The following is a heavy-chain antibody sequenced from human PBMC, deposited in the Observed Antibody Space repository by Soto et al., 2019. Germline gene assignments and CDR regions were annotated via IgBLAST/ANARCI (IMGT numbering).Heavy chain of an antibody. CDR1: GGAFSSYA. CDR3: ARHDCISTSCYYYYYYSMDV. Sequence: SVRGSCKTSGGAFSSYAISWVRQAPGQGLEWMGGIIPIFDTANYAQKFQGRVTITADESTSTAYMELSSLRSEDTAVYYCARHDCISTSCYYYYYYSMDVWGQGTTVTVSS. J-gene: IGHJ6*02. D-gene: IGHD2-2*01. V-gene: IGHV1-69*13. CDR2: IIPIFDTA.